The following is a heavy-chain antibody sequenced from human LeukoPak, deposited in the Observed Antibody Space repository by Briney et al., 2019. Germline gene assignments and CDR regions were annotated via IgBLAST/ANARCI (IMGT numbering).Heavy chain of an antibody. J-gene: IGHJ4*02. V-gene: IGHV3-30*03. CDR2: ISYDGSNK. CDR3: ARPPLLLWFGELLD. CDR1: GFTFSNYG. D-gene: IGHD3-10*01. Sequence: GGSLRLSCVASGFTFSNYGMHWVRQAPGKGLEWVAVISYDGSNKYYADSVKGRFTISRDNSKNTLYLQMNSLRAEDTAVYYCARPPLLLWFGELLDWGQGTLVTVSS.